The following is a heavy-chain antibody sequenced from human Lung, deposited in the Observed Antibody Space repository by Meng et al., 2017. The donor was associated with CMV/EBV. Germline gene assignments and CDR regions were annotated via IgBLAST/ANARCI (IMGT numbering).Heavy chain of an antibody. CDR2: LDGGANNE. V-gene: IGHV3-23*01. D-gene: IGHD2-21*01. J-gene: IGHJ4*02. CDR3: AKNSEYCAGDCYNSGLWPYFDY. CDR1: GFTISGHA. Sequence: GEFLKISCAASGFTISGHAMTWVRQVPGRGLEWVSSLDGGANNEHYADSVKCRFTISRDNSKNTVDLQMNGLTANDTAVYYCAKNSEYCAGDCYNSGLWPYFDYCGQGTLVTLSS.